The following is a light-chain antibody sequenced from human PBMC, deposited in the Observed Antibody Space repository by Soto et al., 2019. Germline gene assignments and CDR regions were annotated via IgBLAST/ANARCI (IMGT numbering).Light chain of an antibody. CDR2: DAS. Sequence: DIQMTQSPSSLFSSVGDRVTVTCQASPGSNIYLNWYQQKPGKAPNLLIYDASNLEIGVPSRFSGSGSGTHFTFTISSLQTEDIGTYYCQQYDILPITFGRGTRLEIK. V-gene: IGKV1-33*01. J-gene: IGKJ5*01. CDR3: QQYDILPIT. CDR1: PGSNIY.